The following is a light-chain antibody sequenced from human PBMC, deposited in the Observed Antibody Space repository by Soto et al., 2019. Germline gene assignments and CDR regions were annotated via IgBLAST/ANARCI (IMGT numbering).Light chain of an antibody. CDR2: DNN. V-gene: IGLV1-40*01. CDR1: NSNIGAGYD. CDR3: QSFDSSLSAHV. J-gene: IGLJ1*01. Sequence: QSVLTQPPSVSGAPGQRVTISCTGSNSNIGAGYDVHWYQQLPGTAPRLLIHDNNNRPSGVPDRFSGSKSGTSASLAITGLQAEDEADYYCQSFDSSLSAHVFGTGTKVTVL.